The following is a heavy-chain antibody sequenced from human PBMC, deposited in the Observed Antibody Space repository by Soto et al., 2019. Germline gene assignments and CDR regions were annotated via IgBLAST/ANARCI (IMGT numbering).Heavy chain of an antibody. Sequence: QTGGSLRLSCAASGFTFTRYSMSWVRQAPGKGLEWVASISQDGTDTDYVDSVKGRFAISRDNPKNSLYLQMNSLRADDTAVYYCARDPLSYGDYAQTYWYFDLWGRGTRVTVSS. V-gene: IGHV3-7*01. CDR2: ISQDGTDT. CDR1: GFTFTRYS. CDR3: ARDPLSYGDYAQTYWYFDL. D-gene: IGHD4-17*01. J-gene: IGHJ2*01.